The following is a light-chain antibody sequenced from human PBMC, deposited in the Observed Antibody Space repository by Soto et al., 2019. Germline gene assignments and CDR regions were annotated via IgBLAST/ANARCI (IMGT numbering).Light chain of an antibody. V-gene: IGLV2-23*01. CDR3: CSHASSSTLV. CDR2: EGT. CDR1: SSDVGTYNL. J-gene: IGLJ2*01. Sequence: QSALTQPASVSGSPGQSITISCTGTSSDVGTYNLVPWYQQHPGKAPKLMLYEGTKRPSGVSDRFPASQSGNTASLTISGAEAQHHTVYYSCSHASSSTLVFGGGTQLTV.